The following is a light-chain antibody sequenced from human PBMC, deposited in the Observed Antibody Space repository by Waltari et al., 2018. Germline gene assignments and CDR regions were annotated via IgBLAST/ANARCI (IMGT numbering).Light chain of an antibody. Sequence: FTQPPGTLSLSPGERATLSCRASQSIGTYLVWYQQKPGQAPRLLMYAASRRTTGIPDRFSGSGSGTDFSLTISRLEPEDFAVYFCQNHERLPATFGQGTKVEIK. J-gene: IGKJ1*01. CDR2: AAS. CDR1: QSIGTY. V-gene: IGKV3-20*01. CDR3: QNHERLPAT.